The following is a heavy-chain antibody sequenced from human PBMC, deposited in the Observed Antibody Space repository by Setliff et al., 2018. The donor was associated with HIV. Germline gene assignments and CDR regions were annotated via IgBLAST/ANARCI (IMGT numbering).Heavy chain of an antibody. V-gene: IGHV1-69*06. CDR3: ARGIGSYWGY. J-gene: IGHJ4*02. D-gene: IGHD1-26*01. Sequence: GASVKVSCKASGGSFRNYAINWVRQAPGQGLEWMGGIIPLLGTPNYAHKFQGRVTITADKYSSTVYMELRSLRSEDTAVYYCARGIGSYWGYWGQGTLVTVSS. CDR1: GGSFRNYA. CDR2: IIPLLGTP.